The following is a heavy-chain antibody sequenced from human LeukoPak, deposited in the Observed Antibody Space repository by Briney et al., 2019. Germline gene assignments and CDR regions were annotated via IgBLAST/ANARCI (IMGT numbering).Heavy chain of an antibody. V-gene: IGHV3-74*01. CDR1: GFTFSNYW. D-gene: IGHD3-22*01. J-gene: IGHJ4*02. CDR2: INSDGSST. CDR3: VRDWGYDSSGYWQKYFDT. Sequence: GGSLRLSCAASGFTFSNYWMHWVRQAPGKGLVWVSRINSDGSSTNYADSVKGRFTISRDNAKNTLYLQMNSLRAEDTAVYYCVRDWGYDSSGYWQKYFDTWGQGTLVTVSS.